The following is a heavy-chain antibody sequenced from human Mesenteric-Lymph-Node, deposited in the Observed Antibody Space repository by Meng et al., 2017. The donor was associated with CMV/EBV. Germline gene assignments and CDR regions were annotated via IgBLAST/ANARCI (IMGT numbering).Heavy chain of an antibody. V-gene: IGHV5-51*01. CDR1: GYSFTNYW. CDR3: ARHETAPTRYDFWSGDYVALNYHGMDA. J-gene: IGHJ6*02. CDR2: IYPGDSDT. Sequence: KVSCKGSGYSFTNYWIGWVRQRPGKGLEWMGMIYPGDSDTIYRPSFQGQVTITADKSISTGYLQWSSLKASDTAMYYCARHETAPTRYDFWSGDYVALNYHGMDAWGQGTSVTVSS. D-gene: IGHD3-3*01.